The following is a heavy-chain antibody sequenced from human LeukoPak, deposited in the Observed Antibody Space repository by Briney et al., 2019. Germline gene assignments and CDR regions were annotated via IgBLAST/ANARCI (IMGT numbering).Heavy chain of an antibody. J-gene: IGHJ4*02. V-gene: IGHV3-7*01. CDR1: GFTFTSYW. CDR3: ARDYYDYVWGSYRYTFDY. Sequence: GGSLRLSCAASGFTFTSYWMSWVRQAPGEGLEWVANIKQDGSEKYYVDSVKGRLTISRDNAKNSLYLQMNSLRAEDTAVYYCARDYYDYVWGSYRYTFDYWGQGTLVTVSS. D-gene: IGHD3-16*02. CDR2: IKQDGSEK.